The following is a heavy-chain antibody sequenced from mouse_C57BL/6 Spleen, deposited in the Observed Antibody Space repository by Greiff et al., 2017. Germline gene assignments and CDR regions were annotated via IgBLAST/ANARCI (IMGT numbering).Heavy chain of an antibody. D-gene: IGHD3-1*01. V-gene: IGHV1-22*01. CDR2: INPNNGGT. CDR1: GYTFTDYN. J-gene: IGHJ3*01. Sequence: EVKLLESGPELVKPGASVKMSCKASGYTFTDYNMHWVKQSHGKSLEWIGYINPNNGGTSYNQKFKGKATLTVNKSSSTAYMELRSLTSEDSAVYCCARGALGRAWFAYWGQGTLVTVSA. CDR3: ARGALGRAWFAY.